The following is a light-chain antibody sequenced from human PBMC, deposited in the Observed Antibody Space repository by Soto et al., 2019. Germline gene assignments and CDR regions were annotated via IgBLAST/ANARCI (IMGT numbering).Light chain of an antibody. J-gene: IGKJ4*01. V-gene: IGKV1-39*01. CDR3: QQSYSTPLT. CDR2: AAS. Sequence: DIQVTQSRTSLSACLLGRVIITCRTSQSISNYLNWYQQKPGKAPQVLIYAASSLQSGVPSRFSGSGSGTDFTLTISSLQPEDFATYYCQQSYSTPLTFGGGTKVDIK. CDR1: QSISNY.